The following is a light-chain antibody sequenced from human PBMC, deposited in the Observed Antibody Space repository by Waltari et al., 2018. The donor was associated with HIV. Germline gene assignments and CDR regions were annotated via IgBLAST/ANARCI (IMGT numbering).Light chain of an antibody. CDR3: CSYSDSGTIL. CDR1: SSDIGSFHY. CDR2: DVT. Sequence: SALTQPASASGSPGQSITISCLGASSDIGSFHYASWYQQHPDQAPKLILYDVTYRPSGVSGRFSGSRSGSMASLTIPGLQPEDEADYFCCSYSDSGTILVGGGTRVTVL. J-gene: IGLJ2*01. V-gene: IGLV2-14*03.